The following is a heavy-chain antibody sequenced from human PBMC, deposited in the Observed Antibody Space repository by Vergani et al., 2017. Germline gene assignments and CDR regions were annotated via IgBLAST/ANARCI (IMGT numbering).Heavy chain of an antibody. CDR3: ARGQQLAAVDWFDP. CDR2: IYTSGST. Sequence: QVQLQESGPGLVKPSQTLSITCTVSGGSISSGSYYWSWIRQPAGKGLEWIGRIYTSGSTNYNPSLKSRVTISVDTSKNQFSLKLSSVTAADTAVYYCARGQQLAAVDWFDPWGQGTLVTVSS. CDR1: GGSISSGSYY. D-gene: IGHD6-13*01. J-gene: IGHJ5*02. V-gene: IGHV4-61*02.